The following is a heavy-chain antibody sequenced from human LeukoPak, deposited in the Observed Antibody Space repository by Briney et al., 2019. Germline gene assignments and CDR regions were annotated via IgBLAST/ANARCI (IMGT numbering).Heavy chain of an antibody. CDR1: GFAFSTYG. CDR3: AKEGGGGRCHDCAWLDP. CDR2: ISYDVSNK. J-gene: IGHJ5*02. Sequence: GGSLRLSCAASGFAFSTYGMHWVRQAPGKGLEWVASISYDVSNKHYADSVKGRFTISRDNPKNTLYLQMNSLRAEDTAVYYCAKEGGGGRCHDCAWLDPWGQGTLVTVSS. V-gene: IGHV3-30*18. D-gene: IGHD2-15*01.